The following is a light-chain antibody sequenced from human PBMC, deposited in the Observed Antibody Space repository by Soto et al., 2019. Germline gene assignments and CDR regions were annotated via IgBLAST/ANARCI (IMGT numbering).Light chain of an antibody. CDR2: DTF. CDR1: QSVGSS. CDR3: QQRTNWPLT. V-gene: IGKV3-11*01. J-gene: IGKJ4*01. Sequence: EIVLTQSPATLFLSPGERATLSCRASQSVGSSLAWYQQKPGQAPRLLIYDTFNRATGVPARFSGSGSGTDFTLTISSLEPEDLAVFYCQQRTNWPLTFGGGTKVEIK.